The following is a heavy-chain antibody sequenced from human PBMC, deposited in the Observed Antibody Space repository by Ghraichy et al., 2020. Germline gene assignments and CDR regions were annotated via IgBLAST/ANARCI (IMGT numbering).Heavy chain of an antibody. CDR3: AKAARGWFHLGDYYYYGMDV. Sequence: GESLNISCAASGFTFSSYAMSWVRQAPGKGLEWVSAISGSGGSTYYADSVKGRFTISRDNSKNTLYLQMNSLRAEDTAVYYCAKAARGWFHLGDYYYYGMDVWGQGTTVTVSS. D-gene: IGHD6-19*01. CDR2: ISGSGGST. CDR1: GFTFSSYA. V-gene: IGHV3-23*01. J-gene: IGHJ6*02.